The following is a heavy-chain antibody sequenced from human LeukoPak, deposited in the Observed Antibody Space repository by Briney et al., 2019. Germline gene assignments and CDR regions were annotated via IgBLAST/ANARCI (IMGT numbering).Heavy chain of an antibody. CDR3: ARDRVRGTGTIGY. Sequence: GGSLRLPCAASGFTFSSYAMHWVRQAPGKGLEWVAVISYDGSNKYYADSVKGRFTISRDNSKNTLYLQMNSLRAEDTAVYYCARDRVRGTGTIGYWGQGTLVTVSS. V-gene: IGHV3-30-3*01. J-gene: IGHJ4*02. D-gene: IGHD1-1*01. CDR1: GFTFSSYA. CDR2: ISYDGSNK.